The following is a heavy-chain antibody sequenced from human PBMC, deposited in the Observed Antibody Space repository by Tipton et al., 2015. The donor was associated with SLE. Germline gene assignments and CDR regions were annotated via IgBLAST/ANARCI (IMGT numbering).Heavy chain of an antibody. D-gene: IGHD2-21*02. CDR1: GYSFTSYW. V-gene: IGHV5-10-1*01. CDR3: AIRPSYCGGDCYSHY. J-gene: IGHJ4*02. CDR2: IDPSDSYT. Sequence: QLVQSGAGVKKPGESLRISCKGSGYSFTSYWISWVRQMPGKGLEWMGRIDPSDSYTNYSPSFQGHVTISADKSISTAYLQWSSLKASDTAMYYCAIRPSYCGGDCYSHYWGQGTLVTVSS.